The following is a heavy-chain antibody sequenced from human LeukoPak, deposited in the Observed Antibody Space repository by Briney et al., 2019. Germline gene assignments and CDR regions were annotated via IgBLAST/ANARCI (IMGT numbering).Heavy chain of an antibody. Sequence: GGSLRLSCAAPGFTFRNYGMHWVRQAPGKGLEWVAVIWSDGSTKYYAESVQGRFTTSRDTSKNRLYLQLNSLRVEDTAVFYCARDTSSRWDYFDHWGQGTLVTVSS. CDR2: IWSDGSTK. D-gene: IGHD6-13*01. J-gene: IGHJ4*02. CDR3: ARDTSSRWDYFDH. CDR1: GFTFRNYG. V-gene: IGHV3-33*01.